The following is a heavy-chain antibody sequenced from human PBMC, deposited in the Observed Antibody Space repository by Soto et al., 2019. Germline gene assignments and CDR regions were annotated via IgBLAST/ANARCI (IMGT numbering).Heavy chain of an antibody. V-gene: IGHV3-7*05. D-gene: IGHD5-12*01. CDR2: IKQDGSET. Sequence: EVQLVESGGGLVRPGGSLRLSCAASGFTFSSYWMSWVRQSPGKGLECVANIKQDGSETYYVDSVKGRFTISRDNAKNSLYLQMNSLRAEDTAVYYCARDGRYSGPLRYWGQGTLVTVSS. CDR1: GFTFSSYW. J-gene: IGHJ4*02. CDR3: ARDGRYSGPLRY.